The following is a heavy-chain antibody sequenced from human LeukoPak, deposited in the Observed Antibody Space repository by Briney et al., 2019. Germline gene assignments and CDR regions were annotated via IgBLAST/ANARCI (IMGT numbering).Heavy chain of an antibody. CDR1: GFTFSSYA. V-gene: IGHV3-30-3*01. J-gene: IGHJ5*02. CDR3: AREAVGYCSSTSCSNWFDP. CDR2: ISYDGSNK. D-gene: IGHD2-2*01. Sequence: GGSLRLSCAASGFTFSSYAMHWVRQAPGKGLEWVAVISYDGSNKYYADSVKGRFTISRDNSKNTLYLQMNSLRAEDTAVYYCAREAVGYCSSTSCSNWFDPWGQGTLVTVSS.